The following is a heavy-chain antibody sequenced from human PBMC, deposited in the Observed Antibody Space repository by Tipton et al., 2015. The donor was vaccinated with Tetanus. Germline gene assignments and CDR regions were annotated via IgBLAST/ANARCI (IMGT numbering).Heavy chain of an antibody. V-gene: IGHV3-21*01. Sequence: SLRLSCAVSGFTFSNYKMNWVRQAPGRGLEWVSSISSTSRYIYYADSVKGRFTISRDNAKNSLFLEMNSLRADDTAVYYCVSGSALDYWGQGTPITVSS. CDR2: ISSTSRYI. CDR1: GFTFSNYK. CDR3: VSGSALDY. J-gene: IGHJ4*02. D-gene: IGHD6-25*01.